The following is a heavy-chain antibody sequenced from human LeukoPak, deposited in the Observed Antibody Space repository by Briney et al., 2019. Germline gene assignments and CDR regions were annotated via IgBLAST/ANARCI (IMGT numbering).Heavy chain of an antibody. CDR2: IYYSGST. D-gene: IGHD1-7*01. CDR3: ASLYNWNYSHYYYYYMDV. CDR1: GDSISSHY. Sequence: SETLSLTCTVSGDSISSHYWSWLRQPPGKGLEWIGYIYYSGSTNYNPSLKSRVTISVDTSKNRFSLKLSSVTAADTAVYYCASLYNWNYSHYYYYYMDVWGKGTTVTVSS. V-gene: IGHV4-59*11. J-gene: IGHJ6*03.